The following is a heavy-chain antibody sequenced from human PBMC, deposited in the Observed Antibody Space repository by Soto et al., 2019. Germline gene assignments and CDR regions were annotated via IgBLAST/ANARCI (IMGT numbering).Heavy chain of an antibody. V-gene: IGHV3-7*03. CDR2: IKEEGSGK. Sequence: EVQLVESGGGLVQPGGPRRLSCEASGFTFRTYWMPWVRQPPGKGLDWLANIKEEGSGKYYVDSVQGRFTIPRDNAKNSLFLQMSGLRAEDTAVYYCASALIYSSSSERKHYFDRWGQGTLVTVSS. J-gene: IGHJ4*02. CDR3: ASALIYSSSSERKHYFDR. D-gene: IGHD6-6*01. CDR1: GFTFRTYW.